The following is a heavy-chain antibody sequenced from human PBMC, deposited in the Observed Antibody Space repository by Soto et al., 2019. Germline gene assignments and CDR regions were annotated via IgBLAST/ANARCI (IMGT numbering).Heavy chain of an antibody. CDR1: GFTFSSYA. CDR2: ISYNGSNE. CDR3: ARDFSMVVVATGY. D-gene: IGHD2-15*01. J-gene: IGHJ4*02. V-gene: IGHV3-30-3*01. Sequence: QVQLVESGGGVVQPGRSLRLSCAASGFTFSSYAMHWVRQAPGKGLEWLAVISYNGSNEYYADSVKGRFTFSRDNSKDTVYLQMSRVRAEDTAVYCCARDFSMVVVATGYWGQGTLVTVSS.